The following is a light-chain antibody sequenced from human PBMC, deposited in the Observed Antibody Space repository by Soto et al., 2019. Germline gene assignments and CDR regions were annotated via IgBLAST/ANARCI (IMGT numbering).Light chain of an antibody. CDR3: NSYASSGTLV. V-gene: IGLV2-14*01. Sequence: QSVLTQAAAVSGCPGQSITLSCTGTSSDVGGYNYASWYQQHPGKAPKLMIYEVSNRPSGVSNRFSGSKSGNTASLTIPGLQAEDAADYYCNSYASSGTLVFGTGTKVTVL. CDR1: SSDVGGYNY. CDR2: EVS. J-gene: IGLJ1*01.